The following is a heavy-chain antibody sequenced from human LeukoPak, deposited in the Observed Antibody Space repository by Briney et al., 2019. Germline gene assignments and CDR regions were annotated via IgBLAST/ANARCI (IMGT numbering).Heavy chain of an antibody. D-gene: IGHD3-16*02. CDR2: ITAIGDST. CDR3: AKYYDYVWGTYRYFDS. V-gene: IGHV3-23*01. CDR1: GFTFSDYY. J-gene: IGHJ4*02. Sequence: PGGSLRLSCAASGFTFSDYYMNWIRQAPGKGLEWVSSITAIGDSTYYADSVKGRFTISRDNSKNTLYLQMNSLSAEDMALYYCAKYYDYVWGTYRYFDSWGQGILVTVSS.